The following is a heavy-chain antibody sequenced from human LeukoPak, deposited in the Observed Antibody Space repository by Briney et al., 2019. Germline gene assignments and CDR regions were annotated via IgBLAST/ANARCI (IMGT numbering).Heavy chain of an antibody. Sequence: GGSLRLSCAASGFTFSSYSMNWVRQAPGKGLEWVSYISSSISVIYYADSVKGRFTMSRDNSKNTLYLQMNSLRAEDTAVYYCAKGAYYHGSGRYFDYWGQGTLVTVSS. CDR3: AKGAYYHGSGRYFDY. CDR2: ISSSISVI. CDR1: GFTFSSYS. D-gene: IGHD3-10*01. V-gene: IGHV3-48*01. J-gene: IGHJ4*02.